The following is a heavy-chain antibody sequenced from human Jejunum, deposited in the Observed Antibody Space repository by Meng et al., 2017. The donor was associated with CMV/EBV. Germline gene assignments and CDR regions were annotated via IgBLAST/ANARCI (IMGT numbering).Heavy chain of an antibody. CDR2: ISSNGGRT. J-gene: IGHJ4*02. CDR1: GFTFSTYA. CDR3: ARVVRGSGSYYLGD. D-gene: IGHD3-10*01. V-gene: IGHV3-64*02. Sequence: GFTFSTYAMHWVRQAPGKGLEYVSAISSNGGRTYYADSVKGRFTISRDNSKNMLYLQMGSLRAEDMAVYYCARVVRGSGSYYLGDWGQGTLVTVSS.